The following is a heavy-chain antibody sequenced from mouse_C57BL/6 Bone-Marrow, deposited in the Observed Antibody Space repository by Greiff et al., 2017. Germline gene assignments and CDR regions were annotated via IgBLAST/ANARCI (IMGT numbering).Heavy chain of an antibody. D-gene: IGHD1-1*01. Sequence: EVMLQQSGPELVKPGASVKISCKASGYTFTDYYMNWVKQSHGKSLEWIGDINPNYGGTSYNQKFKGKATLTVDKSSSAAYMELRSLTSEDAADYCCARRSYGSSYWYFDVWGTGTTVTVSS. CDR2: INPNYGGT. V-gene: IGHV1-26*01. CDR1: GYTFTDYY. CDR3: ARRSYGSSYWYFDV. J-gene: IGHJ1*03.